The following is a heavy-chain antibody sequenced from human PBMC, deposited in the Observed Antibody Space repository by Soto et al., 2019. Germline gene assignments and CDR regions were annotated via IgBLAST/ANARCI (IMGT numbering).Heavy chain of an antibody. V-gene: IGHV4-59*08. CDR1: GGSISSYY. J-gene: IGHJ4*02. CDR2: IYYNGNT. CDR3: ASPKPQMATLDY. Sequence: SETLSLTCTVSGGSISSYYWSWIRQPPGKGLEWIGYIYYNGNTYYNPALQSRVTISADASKSQFSLKLSSVTAADTAVYYCASPKPQMATLDYWSQGTLVTVSS.